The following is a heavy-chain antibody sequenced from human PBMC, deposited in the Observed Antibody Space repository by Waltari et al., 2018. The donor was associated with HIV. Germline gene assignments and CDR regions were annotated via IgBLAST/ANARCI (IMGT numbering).Heavy chain of an antibody. CDR3: ARYGGYSGPTLDY. CDR1: GFTFTSYT. Sequence: EVQMVESGGGLVKPGGSLRLSCAASGFTFTSYTLNWVSQAPGKGLEWVSSISYSSSHIYYADSLKGRFTISRDNAKNSLYLQMNSLRAEDTAVYYCARYGGYSGPTLDYWGQGTLVTVSS. D-gene: IGHD5-12*01. V-gene: IGHV3-21*01. J-gene: IGHJ4*02. CDR2: ISYSSSHI.